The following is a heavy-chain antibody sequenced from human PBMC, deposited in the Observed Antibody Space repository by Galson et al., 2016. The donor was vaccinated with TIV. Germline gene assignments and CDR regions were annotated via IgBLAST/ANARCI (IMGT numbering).Heavy chain of an antibody. CDR3: ARGSLDR. J-gene: IGHJ1*01. Sequence: SLRLSCAISGFTFSDYYMIWVRQAPGKGLQWVSYISSSGILINYADSVKGRFTVSRDNAKDSLFLQMNSLRVEDTAVYYCARGSLDRWGQGTLGIVSS. CDR1: GFTFSDYY. V-gene: IGHV3-11*05. D-gene: IGHD3-9*01. CDR2: ISSSGILI.